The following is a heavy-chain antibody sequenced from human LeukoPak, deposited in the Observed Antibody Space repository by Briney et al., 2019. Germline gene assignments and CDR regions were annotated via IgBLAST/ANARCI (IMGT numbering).Heavy chain of an antibody. CDR3: ARLTPVGMDV. D-gene: IGHD4/OR15-4a*01. CDR2: ISSSSSTI. Sequence: GGSLRLPCAASGFTFSSYSMNWVRQAPGKGLEWVSYISSSSSTIYYADSVKGRFTISRDNAKNSLYLQMNSLRAEDTAVYYCARLTPVGMDVWGQGTTVTVSS. J-gene: IGHJ6*02. CDR1: GFTFSSYS. V-gene: IGHV3-48*01.